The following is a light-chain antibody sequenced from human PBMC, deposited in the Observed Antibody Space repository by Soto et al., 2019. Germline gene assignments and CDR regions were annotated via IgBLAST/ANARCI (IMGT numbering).Light chain of an antibody. J-gene: IGKJ1*01. CDR1: QSVSSY. V-gene: IGKV3-20*01. CDR3: QQYGSSPRT. CDR2: GAS. Sequence: EIVLTQSPATLSLSPGERATLSWRASQSVSSYLAWYQQKPGQAPRLLIYGASSRATGILDRFSGSGSGTDFTLTISRLEPEDFAVYYCQQYGSSPRTFGQGTKVDIK.